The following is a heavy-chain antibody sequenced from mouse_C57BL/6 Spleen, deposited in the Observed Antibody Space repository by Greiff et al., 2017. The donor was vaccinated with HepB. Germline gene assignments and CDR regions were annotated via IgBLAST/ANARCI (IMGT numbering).Heavy chain of an antibody. Sequence: VQLQQSGAELVKPGASVKMSCKASGYTFTTYPIEWMKQNHGKSLEWIGNFHPYNDDTKYNEKFKGKATLTVEKSSSTVYLELSRLTSDDSAVYYCARNYDYDGVDWYFDVWGTGTTVTVSS. V-gene: IGHV1-47*01. D-gene: IGHD2-4*01. CDR3: ARNYDYDGVDWYFDV. J-gene: IGHJ1*03. CDR1: GYTFTTYP. CDR2: FHPYNDDT.